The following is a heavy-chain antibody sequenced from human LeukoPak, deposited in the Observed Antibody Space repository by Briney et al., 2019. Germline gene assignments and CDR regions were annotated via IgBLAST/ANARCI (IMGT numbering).Heavy chain of an antibody. CDR3: AKGMDYYGSGSYADY. J-gene: IGHJ4*02. CDR2: ISGSGGST. Sequence: PGGSPRLSCAASGFTVSSNYMSWVRQAPGKGLEWVPDISGSGGSTSYAHSVKGRFTISRDNSKNTLYLQMNSLRAEDTAVYYCAKGMDYYGSGSYADYWGQGTLVTVSS. CDR1: GFTVSSNY. D-gene: IGHD3-10*01. V-gene: IGHV3-23*01.